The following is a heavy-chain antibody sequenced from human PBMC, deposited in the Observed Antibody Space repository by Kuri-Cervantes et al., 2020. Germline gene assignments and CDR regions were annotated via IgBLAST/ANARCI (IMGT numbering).Heavy chain of an antibody. D-gene: IGHD3-3*01. CDR3: ARRVAPRAFDI. CDR2: IWYDGSNK. J-gene: IGHJ3*02. Sequence: GESLKISCAASGFTFSSYGMHWVRQAPGKGLEWVAVIWYDGSNKYYADSVKGRFTISRDNSKNTLYLQMNSLRAEDTAVYYCARRVAPRAFDIWGQGTMVTVSS. V-gene: IGHV3-33*08. CDR1: GFTFSSYG.